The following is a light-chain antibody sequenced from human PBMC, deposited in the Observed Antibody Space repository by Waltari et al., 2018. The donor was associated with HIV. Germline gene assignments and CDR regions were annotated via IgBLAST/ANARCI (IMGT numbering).Light chain of an antibody. J-gene: IGLJ3*02. CDR1: TNNVGNQG. Sequence: QAGLTQPPSVSKGLRQTATLTCTGNTNNVGNQGAAWLQQHQGHPPKLLSYRNNNRPSRISARVSGSRSGNTASLTIAELQPDDEADYYCSAWDSSLEAWVFGGGTKLTVL. V-gene: IGLV10-54*01. CDR3: SAWDSSLEAWV. CDR2: RNN.